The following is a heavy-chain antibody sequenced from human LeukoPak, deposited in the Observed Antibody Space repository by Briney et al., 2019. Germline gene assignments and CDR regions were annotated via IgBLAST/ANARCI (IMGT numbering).Heavy chain of an antibody. V-gene: IGHV1-2*02. CDR3: ARVEFDGYYDSSGYFDY. J-gene: IGHJ4*02. Sequence: ASVKVSCKASGYTFTGYYMHWVRQAPGQGLEWMGWINPNSGGTNYAQKFRGRVTMTRDTSISTAYMELSRLRSDDTAVYYCARVEFDGYYDSSGYFDYWGQGTLVTVSS. CDR2: INPNSGGT. CDR1: GYTFTGYY. D-gene: IGHD3-22*01.